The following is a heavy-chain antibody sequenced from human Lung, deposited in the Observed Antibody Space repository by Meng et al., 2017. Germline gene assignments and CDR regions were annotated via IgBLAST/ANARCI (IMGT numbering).Heavy chain of an antibody. Sequence: GESLKISCAASGFTFSDYYMSWIRQAPGKGLECVSYITNTGTTAYYADSVKGRFTISRDNAKNSLYLQMNSLRAEDTALYYCAREYHSGLEHWGQGTLVTVSS. D-gene: IGHD6-19*01. CDR2: ITNTGTTA. CDR3: AREYHSGLEH. CDR1: GFTFSDYY. J-gene: IGHJ5*02. V-gene: IGHV3-11*04.